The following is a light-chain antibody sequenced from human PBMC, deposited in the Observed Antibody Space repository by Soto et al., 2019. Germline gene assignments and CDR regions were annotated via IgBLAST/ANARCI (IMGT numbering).Light chain of an antibody. Sequence: QSALTQPASASGSPGQSITISCTGTSSDVGGYNYVSWYQQHPGKAPKLMIYDVSNRPSGVSNRFSGSKSGNTASLTISGLQAEDEADYYCSSYTSSSTLEVFGTGTSSPS. J-gene: IGLJ1*01. CDR3: SSYTSSSTLEV. V-gene: IGLV2-14*01. CDR2: DVS. CDR1: SSDVGGYNY.